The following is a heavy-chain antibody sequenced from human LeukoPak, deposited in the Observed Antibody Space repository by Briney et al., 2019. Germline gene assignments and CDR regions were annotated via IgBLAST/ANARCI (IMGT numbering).Heavy chain of an antibody. V-gene: IGHV4-39*01. D-gene: IGHD1-26*01. J-gene: IGHJ6*03. CDR3: ASLYSGSAGYYMDV. Sequence: SETLSLTCTVSGGSISSSSYYWGWIRQPPGKGLEWIGSIYYSGSTYYNPSLKSRVTISVDTSKNQFSLKLSSVTAADTAVYYCASLYSGSAGYYMDVWGKGTTVTVSS. CDR1: GGSISSSSYY. CDR2: IYYSGST.